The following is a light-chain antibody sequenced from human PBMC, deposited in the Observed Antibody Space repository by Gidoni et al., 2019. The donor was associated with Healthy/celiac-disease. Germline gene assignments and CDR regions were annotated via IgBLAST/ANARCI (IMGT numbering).Light chain of an antibody. V-gene: IGKV4-1*01. CDR1: QSVLYSSNNKNY. Sequence: DIVMIQSPDSLAASLGGRATINCKSSQSVLYSSNNKNYLAWYQQKPGQPPKLLIYWASTRESGVPDRFSGSGSGTDFTLTISSLQAEDVAVYYCQQYYSPPLTFGGGTKVEIK. J-gene: IGKJ4*01. CDR2: WAS. CDR3: QQYYSPPLT.